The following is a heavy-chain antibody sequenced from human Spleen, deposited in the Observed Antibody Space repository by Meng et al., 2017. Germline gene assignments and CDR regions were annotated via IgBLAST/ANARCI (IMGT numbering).Heavy chain of an antibody. CDR1: GGSFSGFY. CDR3: ARGIWEDTYFDY. D-gene: IGHD1-26*01. Sequence: QVEAQKWGAGLLKPSETLSLPCGVDGGSFSGFYWSWIRQPPGKGLEWIGEIDHSGGSTSYNPSLKSRVTISVDTSKKQFSLNLRSVTAADTAVYYRARGIWEDTYFDYWGQGTLVTVSS. V-gene: IGHV4-34*01. CDR2: IDHSGGST. J-gene: IGHJ4*02.